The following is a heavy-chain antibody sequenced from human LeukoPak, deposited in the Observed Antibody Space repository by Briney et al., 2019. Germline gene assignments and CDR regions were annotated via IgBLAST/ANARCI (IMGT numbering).Heavy chain of an antibody. D-gene: IGHD6-13*01. V-gene: IGHV3-23*01. CDR3: AKDGSSSWYYYYYGMDV. CDR1: GFTFSSYA. CDR2: ISGSGGST. Sequence: PGASLRLSCAASGFTFSSYAMTWVRQAPGKGLEWVSTISGSGGSTYSADSVKGRFTISRDNSKNTLYLQMSSLRAEDTAVHYCAKDGSSSWYYYYYGMDVWGQGTTVTVSS. J-gene: IGHJ6*02.